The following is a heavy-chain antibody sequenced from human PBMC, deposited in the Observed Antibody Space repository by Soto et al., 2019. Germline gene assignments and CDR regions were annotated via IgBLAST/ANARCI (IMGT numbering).Heavy chain of an antibody. CDR2: IYYSGST. CDR3: ARVGGGSYYGAD. Sequence: QVQLQESGPGLVKPSQTLSLTCTVSGGSISSGDYYWSWIRQPPGKGLEWIGYIYYSGSTYYNPSLKSRVTISVDTSKNHFSVKLSSVTAADTAVYYCARVGGGSYYGADWGQGTLVTVSS. D-gene: IGHD1-26*01. V-gene: IGHV4-30-4*01. J-gene: IGHJ4*02. CDR1: GGSISSGDYY.